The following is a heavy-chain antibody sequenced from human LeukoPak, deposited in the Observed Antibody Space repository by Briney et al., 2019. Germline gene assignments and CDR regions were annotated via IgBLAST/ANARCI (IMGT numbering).Heavy chain of an antibody. Sequence: SETLSLTCTVSGGSISSSSYYWGWIRQPPGKGLEWIGSIYYSGSTYYNPSLKSRVTISVDTSKNQFSLKLSSVTAADTAVYYCARGEGGYDGLDAFDIWGQGTMVTVSS. D-gene: IGHD5-12*01. CDR3: ARGEGGYDGLDAFDI. J-gene: IGHJ3*02. V-gene: IGHV4-39*01. CDR2: IYYSGST. CDR1: GGSISSSSYY.